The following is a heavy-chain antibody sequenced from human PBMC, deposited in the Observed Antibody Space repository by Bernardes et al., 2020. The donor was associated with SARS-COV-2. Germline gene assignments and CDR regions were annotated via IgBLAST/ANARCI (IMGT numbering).Heavy chain of an antibody. Sequence: ETLSLTCTLSDVSSSSYYWSWVRQPPGKGLEWIGYILYSGSTNYNPSLKSRVTISVDTSKNQLSLRLNSVTAADTAVYYCAREAFSYGMDVWGQGTTVTVSS. CDR3: AREAFSYGMDV. V-gene: IGHV4-59*12. CDR1: DVSSSSYY. J-gene: IGHJ6*02. CDR2: ILYSGST.